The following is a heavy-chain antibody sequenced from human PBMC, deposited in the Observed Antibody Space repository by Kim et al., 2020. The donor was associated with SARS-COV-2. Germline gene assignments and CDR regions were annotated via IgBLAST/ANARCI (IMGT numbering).Heavy chain of an antibody. V-gene: IGHV3-21*01. CDR3: ARAGTLGYCSGGSCYVPGD. CDR2: ISSSSSYI. D-gene: IGHD2-15*01. J-gene: IGHJ4*02. CDR1: GFTFSSYS. Sequence: GGSLRLSCAASGFTFSSYSMNWVRQAPGKGLEWVSSISSSSSYIYYADSVKGRFTISRDNAKNSLYLQMNSLRAEDTAVYYCARAGTLGYCSGGSCYVPGDWGQGTLVTVSS.